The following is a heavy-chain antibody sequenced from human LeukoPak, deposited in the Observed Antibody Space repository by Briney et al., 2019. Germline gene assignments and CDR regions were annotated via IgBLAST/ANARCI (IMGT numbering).Heavy chain of an antibody. CDR2: ISSSSSYI. V-gene: IGHV3-21*01. Sequence: GGSLRLSCAASGFTFGSYWMHWVRQAPGKGLEWVSSISSSSSYIYYADSVKGRFTISRDNAKNSLYPQMNSLRAEDTAVYYCAGAHSGYFSDAFDIWGQGTMVTVSS. D-gene: IGHD3-22*01. J-gene: IGHJ3*02. CDR3: AGAHSGYFSDAFDI. CDR1: GFTFGSYW.